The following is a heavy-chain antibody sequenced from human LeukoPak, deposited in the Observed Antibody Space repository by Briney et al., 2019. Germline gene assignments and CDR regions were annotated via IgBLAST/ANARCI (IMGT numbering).Heavy chain of an antibody. V-gene: IGHV3-23*01. D-gene: IGHD3-22*01. Sequence: GGSLRLSCAASGFTFSSYAMSWVRQAPGKGLEWVSAISGSGGSTYYADSVKGRFTISRDNSKNTLYLQMNSLRAEDTAVYYCAKNYDGSGYYYVFDYWDQGTLVTVSS. CDR1: GFTFSSYA. CDR3: AKNYDGSGYYYVFDY. CDR2: ISGSGGST. J-gene: IGHJ4*02.